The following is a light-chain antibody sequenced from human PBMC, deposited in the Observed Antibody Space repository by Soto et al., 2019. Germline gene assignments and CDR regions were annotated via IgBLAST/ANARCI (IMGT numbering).Light chain of an antibody. V-gene: IGKV1-27*01. CDR3: QQYNSYSPT. CDR1: QGIRNN. J-gene: IGKJ1*01. CDR2: AAS. Sequence: DIQMTQSPSSLSASAGDKVTITCRASQGIRNNLAWYQQKPGKVPTLLIYAASTLQSGVPSRFSGSGSGTDFTLTISSLQPEDVATYYCQQYNSYSPTFGQGTKVEIK.